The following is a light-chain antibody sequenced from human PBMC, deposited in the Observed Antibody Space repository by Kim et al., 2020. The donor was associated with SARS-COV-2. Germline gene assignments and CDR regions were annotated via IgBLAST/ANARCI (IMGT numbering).Light chain of an antibody. CDR1: QIVNSYY. Sequence: EIVLTQSPGTLSLSQGEGATLSCRASQIVNSYYLAWYQQKPGQAPRLLIYGASTRATGIPDRFSGSGSGTDFTLTISRLEAEDSALYYCQHFGSSPTFGQGTKLEI. CDR3: QHFGSSPT. CDR2: GAS. J-gene: IGKJ2*01. V-gene: IGKV3-20*01.